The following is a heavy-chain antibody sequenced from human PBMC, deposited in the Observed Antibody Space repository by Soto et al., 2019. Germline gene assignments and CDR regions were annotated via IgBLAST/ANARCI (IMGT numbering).Heavy chain of an antibody. D-gene: IGHD1-7*01. CDR1: GGTFKSKS. V-gene: IGHV1-69*01. J-gene: IGHJ5*02. CDR2: IIPIFGTA. CDR3: ARDTIGNWNYKAPTWFDP. Sequence: PVEVSCKASGGTFKSKSISWVRQAPGKGLEWMGGIIPIFGTANYAQKFQGRVTITADESTSAAYMELSSLRSEDTAVYYCARDTIGNWNYKAPTWFDPWGQGTLVTVSS.